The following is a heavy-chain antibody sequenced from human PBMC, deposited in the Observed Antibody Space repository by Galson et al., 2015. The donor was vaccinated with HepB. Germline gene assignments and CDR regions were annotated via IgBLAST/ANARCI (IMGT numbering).Heavy chain of an antibody. CDR2: IYSGGSK. V-gene: IGHV3-53*01. CDR1: GFIVSTNY. D-gene: IGHD3-10*01. J-gene: IGHJ4*02. Sequence: SLRLSCAASGFIVSTNYMSWVRQAPGKGLEWVSVIYSGGSKYYADSVKGRFTISRDNSKNTLNLQMNSLRAEDTAVYFCASHAPYYYGSGRYPGTFDYWGQGTLVTVSS. CDR3: ASHAPYYYGSGRYPGTFDY.